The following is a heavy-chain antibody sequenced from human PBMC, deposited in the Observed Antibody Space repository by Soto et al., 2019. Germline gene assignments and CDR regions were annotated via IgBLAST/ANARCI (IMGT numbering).Heavy chain of an antibody. J-gene: IGHJ4*02. D-gene: IGHD3-10*01. CDR2: INEDGSDR. CDR1: GFSFSASW. CDR3: ARHVI. V-gene: IGHV3-7*01. Sequence: EVQLVESGGGVVQPGGSLRLSCAASGFSFSASWMKWVRQAPGKGLEWVANINEDGSDRYYVDSVKGRFTISRDNAKNSLYLQMNSLRAEDTAVYYCARHVIWGQGTLVTVSS.